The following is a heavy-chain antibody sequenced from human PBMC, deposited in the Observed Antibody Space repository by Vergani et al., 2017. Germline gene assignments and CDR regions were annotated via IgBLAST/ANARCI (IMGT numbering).Heavy chain of an antibody. CDR3: ARPDIAAALWVGFDP. Sequence: QVQLVQSGAEVKKPGASVKVSCKASGYTFTGYYMHWVRQAPGQGLEWMGWINPNSGGTNYAQKFQGRVTMTRDKSISTAYMELSRLRSDDTAVYYCARPDIAAALWVGFDPWGQGTLVTVSS. V-gene: IGHV1-2*02. D-gene: IGHD6-13*01. CDR2: INPNSGGT. CDR1: GYTFTGYY. J-gene: IGHJ5*02.